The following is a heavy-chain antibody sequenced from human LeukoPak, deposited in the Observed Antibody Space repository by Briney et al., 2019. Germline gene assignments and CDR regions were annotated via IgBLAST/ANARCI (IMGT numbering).Heavy chain of an antibody. CDR3: AREHYRLGAFDI. J-gene: IGHJ3*02. CDR2: ISSNSSTI. Sequence: GGSLRLSCAASGFTFSSYSMNWVRQAPGKGLEWVSYISSNSSTIYYADSVKGRFTISRDNAKNSLYLQMNSLRAEDTAVYYCAREHYRLGAFDIWGQGTMVTVSS. V-gene: IGHV3-48*01. CDR1: GFTFSSYS. D-gene: IGHD6-19*01.